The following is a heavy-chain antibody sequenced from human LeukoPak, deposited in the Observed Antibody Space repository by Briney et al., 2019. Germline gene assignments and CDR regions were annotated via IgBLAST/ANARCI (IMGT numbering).Heavy chain of an antibody. CDR3: ARDGSGSYYNGWFDP. V-gene: IGHV4-4*07. Sequence: SETLSLTCTVSGGSISSYYWSWIRQPAGKGLEWMGRIYTSGSTKHSPSLKSRVTMSVDTSKNQLSLKLSSVTAADTAVYYCARDGSGSYYNGWFDPWGQGTLVTVSS. CDR2: IYTSGST. CDR1: GGSISSYY. J-gene: IGHJ5*02. D-gene: IGHD3-10*01.